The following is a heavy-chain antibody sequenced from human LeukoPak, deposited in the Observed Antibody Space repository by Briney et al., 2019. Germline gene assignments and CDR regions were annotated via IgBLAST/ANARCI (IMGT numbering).Heavy chain of an antibody. J-gene: IGHJ3*02. V-gene: IGHV1-24*01. CDR2: FDPEGGET. CDR1: GYTLTELS. CDR3: AKSRFLEWLGAFDI. Sequence: ASVKVSCKVSGYTLTELSMHWVRRAPGKGLEWMGGFDPEGGETIYAQKFQGRVTMTEDTSTDTAYMELSSLRSEDTAVYYCAKSRFLEWLGAFDIWGQGTMVTVSS. D-gene: IGHD3-3*01.